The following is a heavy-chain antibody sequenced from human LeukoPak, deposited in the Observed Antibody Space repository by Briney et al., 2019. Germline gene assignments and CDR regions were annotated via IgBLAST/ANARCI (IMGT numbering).Heavy chain of an antibody. J-gene: IGHJ5*02. Sequence: SETLSLTCAVYGGSFSGYYWSWIRQPPGEGLEWIGEINHSGSTNYNPSLKSRVTISVDTSKNQFSLKLSSVTAADTAVYYCARGRGYAAAGTRWFDPWGQGTLVTVSS. V-gene: IGHV4-34*01. CDR2: INHSGST. D-gene: IGHD6-13*01. CDR3: ARGRGYAAAGTRWFDP. CDR1: GGSFSGYY.